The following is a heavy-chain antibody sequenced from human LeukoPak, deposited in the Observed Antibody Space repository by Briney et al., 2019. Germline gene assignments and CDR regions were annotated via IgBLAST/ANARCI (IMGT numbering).Heavy chain of an antibody. Sequence: ASVKVSCKASGYTFTGYYMHWVRQAPGQGLEWMGWINPNSGGTNYAQKFQGRVTMTRDTSISTAYMELSRLRSDDTAVYYCARVTGDRRGRAFDIWGQGTMVTVSS. J-gene: IGHJ3*02. D-gene: IGHD7-27*01. CDR1: GYTFTGYY. CDR3: ARVTGDRRGRAFDI. CDR2: INPNSGGT. V-gene: IGHV1-2*02.